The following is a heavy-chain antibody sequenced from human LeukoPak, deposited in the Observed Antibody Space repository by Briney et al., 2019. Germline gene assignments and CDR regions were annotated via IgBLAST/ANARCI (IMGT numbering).Heavy chain of an antibody. V-gene: IGHV3-21*01. CDR2: ISGSSSYI. CDR3: ARGQEKYTNPSEYFQH. CDR1: GFTFSSYS. D-gene: IGHD1-1*01. J-gene: IGHJ1*01. Sequence: GGSLRLSCAASGFTFSSYSMNWVRQAPGKGLEWVSSISGSSSYIYYADSVKGRFTISRDNSKNTLYLQMNSLRAEDTAVYYCARGQEKYTNPSEYFQHWGQGTVVTVSS.